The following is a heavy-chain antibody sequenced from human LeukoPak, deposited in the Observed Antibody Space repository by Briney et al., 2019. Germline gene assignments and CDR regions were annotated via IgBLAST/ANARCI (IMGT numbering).Heavy chain of an antibody. CDR3: ARGYSSGWYSDY. J-gene: IGHJ4*02. D-gene: IGHD6-19*01. CDR1: GGTFSSYA. Sequence: SVKVSCKASGGTFSSYAISWVRQAPGQGLEWMGGIIPIFGTANYAQKFQGRVTITADESTSTAYMELSSPRSEDTAVYYCARGYSSGWYSDYWGQGTLVTVSS. CDR2: IIPIFGTA. V-gene: IGHV1-69*13.